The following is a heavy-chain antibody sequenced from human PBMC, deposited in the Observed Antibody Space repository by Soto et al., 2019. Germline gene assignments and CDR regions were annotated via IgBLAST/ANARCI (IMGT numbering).Heavy chain of an antibody. CDR1: GYTFTGYY. V-gene: IGHV1-2*04. D-gene: IGHD3-22*01. CDR2: INPNSGGT. CDR3: ARQSIFYYYESSGSPSHGFDP. Sequence: ASVKVSCKASGYTFTGYYMHWVRQAPGQGLEWMGWINPNSGGTNYAQKFQGWVTMTRDTSISTAYMELSRLRSDDTAVYYCARQSIFYYYESSGSPSHGFDPWGQGTLVTVSS. J-gene: IGHJ5*02.